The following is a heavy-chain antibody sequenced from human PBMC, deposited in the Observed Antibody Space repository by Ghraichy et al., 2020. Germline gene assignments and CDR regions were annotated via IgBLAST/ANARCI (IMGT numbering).Heavy chain of an antibody. CDR1: GFTFSSYW. J-gene: IGHJ4*02. Sequence: GGSLRLSFAASGFTFSSYWMHWVRQAPGKGLVWVSRINNDESSTSYADSVKGRFTISRDNAKNTLYLQMNSLRAEDTAVYYCARAGYSYGIYYFDYWGQGTLVTVSS. V-gene: IGHV3-74*01. CDR3: ARAGYSYGIYYFDY. CDR2: INNDESST. D-gene: IGHD5-18*01.